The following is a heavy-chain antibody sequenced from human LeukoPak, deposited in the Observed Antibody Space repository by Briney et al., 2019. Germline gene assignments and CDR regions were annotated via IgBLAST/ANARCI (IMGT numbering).Heavy chain of an antibody. CDR1: GGSINSSSYY. CDR3: ARVVKDSGSYYVTYYYYMDV. CDR2: IYYIGNT. J-gene: IGHJ6*03. D-gene: IGHD1-26*01. V-gene: IGHV4-39*07. Sequence: SETLSLTCTVSGGSINSSSYYWGWIRQPPGKGLEWIGNIYYIGNTYYNLSLKSRVTISVDTAKNQFSLKLSSVTAADTAVYYCARVVKDSGSYYVTYYYYMDVGGKGPRLPSP.